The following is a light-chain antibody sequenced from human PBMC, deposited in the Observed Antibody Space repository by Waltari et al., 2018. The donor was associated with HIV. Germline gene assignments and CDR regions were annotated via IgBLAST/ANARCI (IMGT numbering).Light chain of an antibody. Sequence: QSVLTQPPSASGTPGQRVTISCSGSSSNIGINYVYWYQELPGTAPKRLIYRTNQRPSGVPDRFSGSKSGTSAALAISGLRSDDEGDYYCAAWDDSLSGVIFGGGTKLTVL. V-gene: IGLV1-47*01. J-gene: IGLJ2*01. CDR3: AAWDDSLSGVI. CDR2: RTN. CDR1: SSNIGINY.